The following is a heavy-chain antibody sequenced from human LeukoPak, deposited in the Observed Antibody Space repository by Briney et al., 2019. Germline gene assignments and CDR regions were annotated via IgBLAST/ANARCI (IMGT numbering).Heavy chain of an antibody. V-gene: IGHV4-61*01. Sequence: ASETLSLTCTVSGGSVSSGSYYWSWIRQPPGKGLEWIGYIYYSGSTNYNPSLKSRVTISVDTSKNQFSLKLSSVTAADTAVYYCARVDYSNSLFGYWGQGTLVTVSS. CDR2: IYYSGST. CDR3: ARVDYSNSLFGY. CDR1: GGSVSSGSYY. J-gene: IGHJ4*02. D-gene: IGHD4-11*01.